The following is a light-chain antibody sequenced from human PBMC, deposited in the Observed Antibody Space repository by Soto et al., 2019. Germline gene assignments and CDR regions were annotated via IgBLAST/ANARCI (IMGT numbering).Light chain of an antibody. V-gene: IGKV4-1*01. Sequence: DIVMTQSPDSLAVSLGERDTINCKSSQRVLYSSNNKNYLAWYQQKPGQPPKLLIYWASTRESGVPDRFSGSGSGTDFTLTISSLQAEDVAVYYCQQYYSTPRALTFGGGTKVEIK. J-gene: IGKJ4*01. CDR1: QRVLYSSNNKNY. CDR3: QQYYSTPRALT. CDR2: WAS.